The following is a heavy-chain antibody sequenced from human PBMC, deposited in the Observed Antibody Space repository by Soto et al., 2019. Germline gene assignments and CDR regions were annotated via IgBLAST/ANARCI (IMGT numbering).Heavy chain of an antibody. J-gene: IGHJ4*02. Sequence: QVQLVESGGDLVKPGGSLRLSCAASGFPFIDYYMSWIRQAPGKGLEWVSSISSSSSDTNYAQSLKGRFTISRDNAKNSLHLQMNSLSAEDTAVYYCARRRPTGYYNYWGQGTLVTVAA. CDR2: ISSSSSDT. CDR1: GFPFIDYY. V-gene: IGHV3-11*05. D-gene: IGHD3-9*01. CDR3: ARRRPTGYYNY.